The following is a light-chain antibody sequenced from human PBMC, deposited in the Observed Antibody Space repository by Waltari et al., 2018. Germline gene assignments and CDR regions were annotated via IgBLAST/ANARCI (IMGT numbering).Light chain of an antibody. J-gene: IGLJ3*02. Sequence: QSALTQPASVYGSPGQSITISCLGSSSDVGAYKYVSWFQQHPGKAPKLIINDASTRPSGTSDRFSGAKSGNTASLTISGLQAEDEADYYCSSYTTSRTWVFGGGTKLTVL. CDR2: DAS. V-gene: IGLV2-14*03. CDR3: SSYTTSRTWV. CDR1: SSDVGAYKY.